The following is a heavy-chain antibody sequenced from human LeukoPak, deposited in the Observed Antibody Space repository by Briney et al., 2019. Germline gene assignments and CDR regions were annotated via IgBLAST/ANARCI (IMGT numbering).Heavy chain of an antibody. CDR1: GFTFSSYS. V-gene: IGHV3-21*01. Sequence: GGSLRLSCAASGFTFSSYSMNWVRQAPGKGLEWVSSISSSSNYIYYADSVKGRFTISRDNAKNSLYLQMNSLRAEDTAVYYCARGHARGAFDIWGQGTMVTVSS. CDR2: ISSSSNYI. J-gene: IGHJ3*02. CDR3: ARGHARGAFDI.